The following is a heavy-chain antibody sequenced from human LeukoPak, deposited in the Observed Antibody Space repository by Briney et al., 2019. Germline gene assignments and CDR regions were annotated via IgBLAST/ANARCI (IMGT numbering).Heavy chain of an antibody. CDR3: ARQGFYDFHFDT. D-gene: IGHD3-3*01. Sequence: SETLSLTCTVSGGSISSNHYYWGWIRQPPGKGLEWLATIYYSGSTDYNTSLKSRITISADTSKKQFSLKLRSVTAADTAVYYCARQGFYDFHFDTWGQGTLVTVSS. V-gene: IGHV4-39*01. CDR1: GGSISSNHYY. J-gene: IGHJ4*02. CDR2: IYYSGST.